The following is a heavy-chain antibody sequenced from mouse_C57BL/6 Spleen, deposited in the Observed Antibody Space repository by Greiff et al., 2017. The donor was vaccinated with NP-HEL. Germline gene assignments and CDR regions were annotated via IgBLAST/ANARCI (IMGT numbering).Heavy chain of an antibody. CDR1: GFTFSDYG. J-gene: IGHJ4*01. Sequence: EVQLVESGGGLVKPGGSLKLSCAASGFTFSDYGMHWVRQAPEKGLEWVAYISSGSSTIYYADTVKGRFTISRDNAKNTLFLQMTSLRSEDTAMYYCAREDWVAMDYWGQGTSVTVSS. CDR3: AREDWVAMDY. D-gene: IGHD4-1*01. CDR2: ISSGSSTI. V-gene: IGHV5-17*01.